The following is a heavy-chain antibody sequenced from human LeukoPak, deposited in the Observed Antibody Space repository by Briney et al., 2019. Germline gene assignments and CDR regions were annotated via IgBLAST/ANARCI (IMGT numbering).Heavy chain of an antibody. Sequence: GGSLRLSCAASGFTFSSYAMSWVRQAPGKGLEWASAISGSGGSTYYADSVKGRFTISRDNSKNTLYLQMNSLRAEDTAVYYCAKDLTGTRANWFDPWGQGTLVTVSS. V-gene: IGHV3-23*01. J-gene: IGHJ5*02. D-gene: IGHD1-7*01. CDR1: GFTFSSYA. CDR2: ISGSGGST. CDR3: AKDLTGTRANWFDP.